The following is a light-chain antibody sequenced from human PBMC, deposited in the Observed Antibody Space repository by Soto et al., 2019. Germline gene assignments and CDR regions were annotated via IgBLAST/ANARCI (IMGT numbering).Light chain of an antibody. V-gene: IGKV3-15*01. CDR2: GAS. Sequence: ETVMTQSPATLSVSPGEIVTLSCRASEIVSPDLSWYQHKPGQSPRLLIYGASARATGIPARFSGSGSGTELTLIISNLQPEDFAVYYCHQYINGPQAFGQGTKVEIK. CDR1: EIVSPD. J-gene: IGKJ1*01. CDR3: HQYINGPQA.